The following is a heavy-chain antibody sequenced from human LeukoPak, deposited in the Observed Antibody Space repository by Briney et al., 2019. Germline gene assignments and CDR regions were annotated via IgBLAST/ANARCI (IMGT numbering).Heavy chain of an antibody. Sequence: GASVKVSCKTSGYRFTGYYLHWVRQAPGQGLEWMGWMNPKSGATDYARKFQGRVTMTRDTSISTAYMELTRLRSDDTAVYFCARGSDYDDYFYTDFWGKGTTVTVSS. CDR1: GYRFTGYY. CDR2: MNPKSGAT. J-gene: IGHJ6*03. CDR3: ARGSDYDDYFYTDF. V-gene: IGHV1-2*02.